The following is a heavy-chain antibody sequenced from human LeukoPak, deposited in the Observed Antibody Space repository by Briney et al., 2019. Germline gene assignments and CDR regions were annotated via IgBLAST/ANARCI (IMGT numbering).Heavy chain of an antibody. CDR1: GGSISSSIYY. Sequence: SETLSLTCTVSGGSISSSIYYWGWIRQPPGKGLEWIGSTYYSGSTYYNPSHKSRVTISVDTSKNQFSLKLSSVTAADTAVYYCARDVRLQYAYYMDVWGKGTTVTVSS. CDR2: TYYSGST. D-gene: IGHD4-11*01. V-gene: IGHV4-39*07. J-gene: IGHJ6*03. CDR3: ARDVRLQYAYYMDV.